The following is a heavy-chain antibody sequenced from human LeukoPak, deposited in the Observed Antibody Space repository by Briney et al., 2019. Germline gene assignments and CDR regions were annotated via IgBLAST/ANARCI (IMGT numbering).Heavy chain of an antibody. D-gene: IGHD3-3*01. CDR3: AGGSFDFWGGYYPY. J-gene: IGHJ4*02. CDR2: IYTSGNT. Sequence: PSETLSLTCTVSGGSITTDSWGWIRQPAGKGLEWIGRIYTSGNTNYNPSLRSRVTILVDKSKNQFSLKLRSMTAADTAVYYCAGGSFDFWGGYYPYWGQGTLVTVSA. V-gene: IGHV4-4*07. CDR1: GGSITTDS.